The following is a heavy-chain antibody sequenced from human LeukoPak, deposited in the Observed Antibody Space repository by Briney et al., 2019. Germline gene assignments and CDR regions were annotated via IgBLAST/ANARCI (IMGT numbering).Heavy chain of an antibody. CDR1: GGSISSSSYY. V-gene: IGHV4-39*07. CDR2: IYYSGST. J-gene: IGHJ4*02. CDR3: AGEYHPSQFDY. Sequence: SETLSLTCTVSGGSISSSSYYWGWIRQPPGKGLEWIGSIYYSGSTYYNPSLKSRVTISVDTSKNQFSLKLSSVTAADTAVYYCAGEYHPSQFDYWGQGTLVTVSS.